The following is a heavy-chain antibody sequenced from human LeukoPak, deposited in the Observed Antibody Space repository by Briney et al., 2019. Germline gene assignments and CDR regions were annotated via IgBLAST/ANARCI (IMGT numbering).Heavy chain of an antibody. CDR1: GFTFSSYA. CDR2: ISSNGGST. J-gene: IGHJ5*02. Sequence: GGSLRLSCAASGFTFSSYAMHWVRQAPGKGLEYVSAISSNGGSTYYANSVKGRFTISRDNSKNTLYLQMGSLRAEDMAVYYCAREASWGKNWFDPWGQGTLVTVSS. CDR3: AREASWGKNWFDP. V-gene: IGHV3-64*01. D-gene: IGHD3-16*01.